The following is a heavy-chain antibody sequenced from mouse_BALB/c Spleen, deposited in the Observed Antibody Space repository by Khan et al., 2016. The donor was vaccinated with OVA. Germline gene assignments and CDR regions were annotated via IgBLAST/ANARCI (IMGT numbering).Heavy chain of an antibody. V-gene: IGHV1-77*01. D-gene: IGHD1-2*01. CDR1: GYTFTDYY. CDR2: ISPGSGDT. Sequence: QVQLQQPGAELARPGASVKLSCKASGYTFTDYYINWVKLRTGQGLEWIGEISPGSGDTYYNERFKGKATLTAAKSSSTAYMQLSSLTSEASAVYFCARRNYFGYTFAYWGQGTLVTVSA. J-gene: IGHJ3*01. CDR3: ARRNYFGYTFAY.